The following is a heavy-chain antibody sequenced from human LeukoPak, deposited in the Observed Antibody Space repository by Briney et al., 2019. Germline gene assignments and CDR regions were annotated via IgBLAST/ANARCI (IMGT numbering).Heavy chain of an antibody. V-gene: IGHV4-34*01. J-gene: IGHJ5*02. D-gene: IGHD2-2*02. CDR2: INHSGST. Sequence: PSETLSLTCAVYGGSFSGYYWSWIRQPPGKGLEWIGEINHSGSTNYNPSLKSRVTISVDTSKNQFSLKLSSVTAADTAVYYCARRSALYGWFDPSGQGTLVTVSS. CDR3: ARRSALYGWFDP. CDR1: GGSFSGYY.